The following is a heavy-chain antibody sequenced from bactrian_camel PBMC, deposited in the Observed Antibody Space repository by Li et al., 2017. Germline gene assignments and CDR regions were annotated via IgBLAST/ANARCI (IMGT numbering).Heavy chain of an antibody. J-gene: IGHJ4*01. V-gene: IGHV3S53*01. CDR3: AAEGSWCYPKRLPVSDY. D-gene: IGHD3*01. CDR2: IDRDGTT. Sequence: HVQLVESGGGSVQAGGSLRLSRVASGDSDRRYCMAYFRQAPGKGREGVASIDRDGTTTYVDSVKGRFTLSKDSAENTLYLQMNSLKPEDTAVYYCAAEGSWCYPKRLPVSDYRGQGTQVTVS. CDR1: GDSDRRYC.